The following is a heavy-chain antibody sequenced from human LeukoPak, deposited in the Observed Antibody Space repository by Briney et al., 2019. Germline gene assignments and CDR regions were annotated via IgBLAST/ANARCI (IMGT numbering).Heavy chain of an antibody. V-gene: IGHV4-31*03. J-gene: IGHJ4*02. D-gene: IGHD3-22*01. CDR1: GGSISSGGYY. CDR2: IYYSGST. Sequence: SETLSLTCTVSGGSISSGGYYWSWIRQHPGKGLEWIGYIYYSGSTYYNPSLKSRVTISVDTSKNQFSLKLSSVTAADTAVYCCARTSYDSSGYYSGPHFVYWGQGTLVTVSS. CDR3: ARTSYDSSGYYSGPHFVY.